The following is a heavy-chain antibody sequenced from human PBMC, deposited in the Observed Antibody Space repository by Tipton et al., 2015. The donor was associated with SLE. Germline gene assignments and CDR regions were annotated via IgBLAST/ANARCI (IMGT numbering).Heavy chain of an antibody. CDR3: ARVGFRELFFDY. J-gene: IGHJ4*02. V-gene: IGHV3-30*04. Sequence: SLRLSCAASGFTFGNFAMRWVRQAPGKGLEGVAVISYDGTEKYYADSVKGRFTISRDNSKNTLYLQMNSLRAEDTAVYYCARVGFRELFFDYWGQGTLVTVSS. CDR1: GFTFGNFA. CDR2: ISYDGTEK. D-gene: IGHD3-10*01.